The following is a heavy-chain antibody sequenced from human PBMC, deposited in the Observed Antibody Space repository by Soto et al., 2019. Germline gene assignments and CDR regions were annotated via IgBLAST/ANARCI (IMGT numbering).Heavy chain of an antibody. Sequence: PSETLSLTCTVSGGSISSSSYYWGWIRQPPGKGLEWIGSIYYSGSTYYNPSLKSRVTISVDTSKNQFSLKLSSVTAADTAVYYCARPTIGKSIAAAGWFDPWGQGTLVTVSS. CDR3: ARPTIGKSIAAAGWFDP. CDR2: IYYSGST. D-gene: IGHD6-13*01. V-gene: IGHV4-39*01. J-gene: IGHJ5*02. CDR1: GGSISSSSYY.